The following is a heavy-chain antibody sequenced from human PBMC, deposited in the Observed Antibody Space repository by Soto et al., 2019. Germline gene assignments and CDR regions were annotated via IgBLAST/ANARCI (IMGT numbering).Heavy chain of an antibody. CDR3: VRRHVSATGIDWFDP. D-gene: IGHD6-13*01. CDR1: GYTFTSYG. J-gene: IGHJ5*02. V-gene: IGHV1-3*04. Sequence: GASVKVSCKASGYTFTSYGISRVRQAPGQRLEWMGWINTANGDTKYSPKFQGRVTITRDTSASTAYMELSSLRSEDTAVYYCVRRHVSATGIDWFDPWGQGTLVTVSS. CDR2: INTANGDT.